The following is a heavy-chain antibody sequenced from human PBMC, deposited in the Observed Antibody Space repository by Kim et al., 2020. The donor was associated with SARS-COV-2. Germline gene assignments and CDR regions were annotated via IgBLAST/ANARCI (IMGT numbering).Heavy chain of an antibody. CDR1: GYTFTGYY. V-gene: IGHV1-2*02. CDR2: INPNSGGT. D-gene: IGHD5-12*01. CDR3: AREGKDIVATIYDY. J-gene: IGHJ4*02. Sequence: ASVKVSCKASGYTFTGYYMHWVRQAPGQGLEWMGWINPNSGGTNYAQKFQGRVTMTRDTSISTAYMELSRLRSDDTAVYYCAREGKDIVATIYDYWGQGTLVTVSS.